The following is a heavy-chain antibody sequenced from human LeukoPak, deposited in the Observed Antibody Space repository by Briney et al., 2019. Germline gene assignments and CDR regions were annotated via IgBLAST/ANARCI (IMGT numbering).Heavy chain of an antibody. D-gene: IGHD3-10*01. CDR1: GYTFTGYY. CDR2: INPNSGGT. CDR3: ARGSSTIYYGSGSYPADP. V-gene: IGHV1-2*02. J-gene: IGHJ5*02. Sequence: ASVKVSCKASGYTFTGYYMHWVRQAPGQGLEWMGWINPNSGGTNYAQKFQGRVTMTRDTSISTAYMELSRLRSDDTAVYYCARGSSTIYYGSGSYPADPWGQGTLVTVSS.